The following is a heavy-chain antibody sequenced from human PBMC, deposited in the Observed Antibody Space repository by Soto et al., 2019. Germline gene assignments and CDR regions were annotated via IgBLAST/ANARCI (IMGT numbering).Heavy chain of an antibody. D-gene: IGHD3-22*01. CDR3: AKDPTSYDSSAQFDS. CDR2: IYHSGST. CDR1: GCSISSGGYS. V-gene: IGHV4-30-2*01. J-gene: IGHJ4*02. Sequence: SETLSLTCAFSGCSISSGGYSLSWIRQPPGKGLEWIGYIYHSGSTYYNPSLKSRVTISVDRSKNQFSLKLSSVTAADTAVYYCAKDPTSYDSSAQFDSWGQGTLVTVSS.